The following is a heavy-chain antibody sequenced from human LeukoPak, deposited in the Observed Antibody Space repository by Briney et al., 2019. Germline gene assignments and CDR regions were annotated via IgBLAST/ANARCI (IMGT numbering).Heavy chain of an antibody. D-gene: IGHD2-2*01. J-gene: IGHJ6*03. V-gene: IGHV1-46*01. CDR1: GYTFTSYY. Sequence: ASVKVSCKASGYTFTSYYMHWVRQAPGQGLEWMGIINPRGGSTSYAQKFQGRVTMTRDTSTSTVYMELSSLRSEDTAVYYCARDPGVVVVPAARGSYYMDVWGKGTTVTVSS. CDR3: ARDPGVVVVPAARGSYYMDV. CDR2: INPRGGST.